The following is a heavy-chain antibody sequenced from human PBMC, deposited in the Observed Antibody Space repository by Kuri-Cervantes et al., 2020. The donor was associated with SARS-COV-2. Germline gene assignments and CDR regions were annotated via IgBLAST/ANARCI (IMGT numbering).Heavy chain of an antibody. V-gene: IGHV3-30-3*01. CDR1: GFTFSSYA. CDR3: ARVVRGVIIEGDY. CDR2: ISYDGSNK. D-gene: IGHD3-10*01. Sequence: GESLKISCAASGFTFSSYAMHWVRQAPGKGLEWVSVISYDGSNKYYADSVKGRFTISRDNSKNTLYLQMNSLRAEDTAVYYCARVVRGVIIEGDYWGQGTLVTVSS. J-gene: IGHJ4*02.